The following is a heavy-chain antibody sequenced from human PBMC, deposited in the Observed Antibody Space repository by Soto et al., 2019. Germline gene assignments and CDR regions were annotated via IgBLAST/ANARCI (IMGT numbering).Heavy chain of an antibody. CDR3: ARDEGYYFYVMAV. Sequence: GGSPRLSCAASGFTFSSYGMHWVRQAPGKGLEWVAVIWYDGSNKYYADSVKGRFTISRDNSKNTLYLQMNSLRAEDTAVYYCARDEGYYFYVMAVWGQGTTVLVSS. CDR2: IWYDGSNK. CDR1: GFTFSSYG. V-gene: IGHV3-33*01. J-gene: IGHJ6*02.